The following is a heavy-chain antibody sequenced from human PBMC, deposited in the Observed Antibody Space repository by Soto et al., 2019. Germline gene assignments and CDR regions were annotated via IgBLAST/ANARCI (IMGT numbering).Heavy chain of an antibody. V-gene: IGHV6-1*01. CDR3: ARGIRWLQQLIYAFDI. CDR2: TYYRSKWYN. CDR1: GDSVSSNSAA. D-gene: IGHD6-13*01. J-gene: IGHJ3*02. Sequence: SQTLSLTCAISGDSVSSNSAAWNWIRQSPSRGLEWLGRTYYRSKWYNDYAVSVKSRITINPDTSKNQFSLQLNSVTPEDTAVYYGARGIRWLQQLIYAFDIWGQGTMVTVSS.